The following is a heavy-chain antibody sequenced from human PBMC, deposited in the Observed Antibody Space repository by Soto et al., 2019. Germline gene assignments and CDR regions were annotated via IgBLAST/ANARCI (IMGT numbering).Heavy chain of an antibody. V-gene: IGHV1-3*01. Sequence: ASVKVSCKASGYTFTSYAMHWVRQAPGQRLEWMGWINADSGNTKYSQKFQGRVTITRNTSASTAYMELSSLRSEDTAVYYCARDVYGSGIRFGMDAWGQGTTVTVSS. D-gene: IGHD3-10*01. CDR3: ARDVYGSGIRFGMDA. CDR1: GYTFTSYA. CDR2: INADSGNT. J-gene: IGHJ6*02.